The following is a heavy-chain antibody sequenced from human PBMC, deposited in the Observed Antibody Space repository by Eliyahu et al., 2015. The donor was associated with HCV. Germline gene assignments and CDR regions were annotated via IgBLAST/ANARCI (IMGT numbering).Heavy chain of an antibody. V-gene: IGHV4-59*01. CDR1: GGSITTYY. D-gene: IGHD2-21*02. CDR2: XHYSGXA. J-gene: IGHJ5*02. Sequence: QVQLQXSGPGLVKPSETLSLTCTVXGGSITTYYWSWIRQPPGKGLEWIGYXHYSGXANYXPSXKSRVTISVDXSKNQFSLNLTSVTAADTAIYYCASGGGGXAVTGTGGWFDPWGQGTLVTVSS. CDR3: ASGGGGXAVTGTGGWFDP.